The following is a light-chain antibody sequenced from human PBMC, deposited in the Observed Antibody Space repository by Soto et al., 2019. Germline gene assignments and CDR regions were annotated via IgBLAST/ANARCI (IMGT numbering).Light chain of an antibody. J-gene: IGKJ2*01. CDR3: QQYNNWPLMYT. Sequence: EIVMTQSPATLSVSPGERATLSCRASQSVSSNLAWYQQKPCQAPRLLIYGASTRATGIPARFSGSGSGTEFTLTISSLQSEDFAVYYCQQYNNWPLMYTFGQGTKLEIK. CDR1: QSVSSN. CDR2: GAS. V-gene: IGKV3-15*01.